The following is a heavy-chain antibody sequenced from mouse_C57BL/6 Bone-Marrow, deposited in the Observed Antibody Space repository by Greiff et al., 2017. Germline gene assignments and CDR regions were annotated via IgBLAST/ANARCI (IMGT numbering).Heavy chain of an antibody. CDR1: GYTFTSYW. Sequence: VQLQQSGAELVMPGASVKLSCKASGYTFTSYWMHWVKQRPGQGLEWIGEIDPSDSYTNYNQKFKGKSTLTVDKSSSAAYMQLISLTSEDSAVYYCARSGDGYPYAMDYWGQGTSVTVSS. CDR3: ARSGDGYPYAMDY. J-gene: IGHJ4*01. V-gene: IGHV1-69*01. CDR2: IDPSDSYT. D-gene: IGHD2-3*01.